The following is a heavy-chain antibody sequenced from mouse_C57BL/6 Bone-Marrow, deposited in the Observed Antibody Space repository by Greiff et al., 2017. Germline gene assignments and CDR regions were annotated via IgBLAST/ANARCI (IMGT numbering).Heavy chain of an antibody. CDR1: GFTFSSYG. J-gene: IGHJ3*01. CDR3: ARQGPLLFAY. V-gene: IGHV5-6*01. Sequence: EVKVVESGGDLVKPGGSLKLSCAASGFTFSSYGMPWVRQTPDKRLEWVATISSGGSYTYYPDSVKGRFTISRDNAKNTLYLQMSSLKSEDTAMYYCARQGPLLFAYWGQGTLVTVSA. CDR2: ISSGGSYT. D-gene: IGHD6-1*01.